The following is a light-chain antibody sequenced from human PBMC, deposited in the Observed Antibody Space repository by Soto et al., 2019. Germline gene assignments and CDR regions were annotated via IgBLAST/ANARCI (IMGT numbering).Light chain of an antibody. Sequence: QSVLTQPPSASGTPGQWVTISCSGSTSNIGTNTVNWYQQLPGSAPKLVIYSNNQRPSGVPDRFSGSKSGTSGSLAISGLQSEDEADYYCSSYTSSSTLVFGGGTQLTVL. CDR3: SSYTSSSTLV. J-gene: IGLJ2*01. CDR2: SNN. CDR1: TSNIGTNT. V-gene: IGLV1-44*01.